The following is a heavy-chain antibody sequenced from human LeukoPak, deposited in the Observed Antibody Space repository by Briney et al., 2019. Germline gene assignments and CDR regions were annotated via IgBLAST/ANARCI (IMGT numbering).Heavy chain of an antibody. V-gene: IGHV4-34*01. CDR3: AREEVRGYYDSSGYFDY. CDR1: GGSFSGYY. J-gene: IGHJ4*02. CDR2: INHSGST. Sequence: SETLSLTCAVYGGSFSGYYWSWIRQPPGKGLEWIGEINHSGSTNYNPSLKSRVTISVDTSKNQFSLKLSSVTAADTAVYYCAREEVRGYYDSSGYFDYWGQGTLVTVSS. D-gene: IGHD3-22*01.